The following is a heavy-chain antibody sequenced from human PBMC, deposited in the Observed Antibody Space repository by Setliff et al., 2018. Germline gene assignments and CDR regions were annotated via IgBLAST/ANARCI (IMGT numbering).Heavy chain of an antibody. CDR1: GATFSSYG. CDR2: TIPMFGTT. J-gene: IGHJ6*03. V-gene: IGHV1-69*05. Sequence: SVKVSCKASGATFSSYGISWVRQAPGHGLEWMGGTIPMFGTTEYAQKFQGRLTIITDESTNTAFMQLSSLRSDDTAVYYCVREGVDSRSSTDYRYYLDVWGKGTTVTVSS. D-gene: IGHD3-22*01. CDR3: VREGVDSRSSTDYRYYLDV.